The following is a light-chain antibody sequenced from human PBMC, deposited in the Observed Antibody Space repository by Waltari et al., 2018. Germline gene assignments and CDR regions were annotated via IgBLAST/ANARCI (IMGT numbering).Light chain of an antibody. CDR1: TNDVGAYDF. CDR2: AVT. V-gene: IGLV2-23*02. J-gene: IGLJ2*01. CDR3: CSYAGGRTYVV. Sequence: QSALTQAASVSGSLGQSITISCTGTTNDVGAYDFVSWYQQHPGKAPRLIIYAVTERPSGVSNRFSGSKSGNTASLTISGLQAEDEADYHCCSYAGGRTYVVFGGGTKLTVL.